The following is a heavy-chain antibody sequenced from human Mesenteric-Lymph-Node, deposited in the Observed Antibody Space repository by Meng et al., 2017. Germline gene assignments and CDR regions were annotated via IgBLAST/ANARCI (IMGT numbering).Heavy chain of an antibody. Sequence: VQLQESGPGLVKPSQTLSLTCAVSGGSISSGDYYWSWIRQPPGKGLEWIGYISYSGSTYYNPSLKSRVTISVDTSKNQFSLMLTSVTATDTAVYYCARRRGGSGRDCWGQGTLVTVSS. CDR1: GGSISSGDYY. D-gene: IGHD3-10*01. CDR2: ISYSGST. V-gene: IGHV4-30-4*01. J-gene: IGHJ4*02. CDR3: ARRRGGSGRDC.